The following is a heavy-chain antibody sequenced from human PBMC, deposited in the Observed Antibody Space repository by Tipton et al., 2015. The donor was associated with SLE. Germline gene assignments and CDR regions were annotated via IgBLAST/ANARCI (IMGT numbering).Heavy chain of an antibody. V-gene: IGHV4-30-4*08. CDR1: GGSISSGTYY. Sequence: TLSLTCTVSGGSISSGTYYWSWIRQPAGKGLEWIGYISYSGSTYYNPSLKSRVTISLDTSRNQFSLNLNSVTAADTAVYFCASLSLRLNWFDPWGQGTLVTVSS. CDR2: ISYSGST. CDR3: ASLSLRLNWFDP. D-gene: IGHD4-11*01. J-gene: IGHJ5*02.